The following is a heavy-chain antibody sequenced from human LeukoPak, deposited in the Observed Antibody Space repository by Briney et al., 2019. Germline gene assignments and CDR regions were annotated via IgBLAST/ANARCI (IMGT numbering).Heavy chain of an antibody. V-gene: IGHV4-4*07. CDR2: IYTSGST. D-gene: IGHD3-22*01. CDR3: ARHSGYDTYYYDSSGRGGFDP. Sequence: SETLSLTCTVSGGSISSYYWSWIRQPAGKGLEWIGRIYTSGSTNYNPSLKSRVTMSVDTSKNQFSLKLSSVTAADTAVYYCARHSGYDTYYYDSSGRGGFDPWGQGTLVTVSS. J-gene: IGHJ5*02. CDR1: GGSISSYY.